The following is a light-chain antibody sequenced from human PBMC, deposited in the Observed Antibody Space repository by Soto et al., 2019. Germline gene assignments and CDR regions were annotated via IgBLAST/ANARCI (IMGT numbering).Light chain of an antibody. CDR2: GAS. J-gene: IGKJ5*01. V-gene: IGKV3-15*01. CDR3: HQYNNWRT. CDR1: QSVSTN. Sequence: EIVMTQSPATLSVSPGERGTLSCRASQSVSTNLAWYQQRPGQAPRLLIYGASARAAGIPDRFSGSGAGTEFTLTISSLQSEDFAVYYCHQYNNWRTFGQGTRLEIK.